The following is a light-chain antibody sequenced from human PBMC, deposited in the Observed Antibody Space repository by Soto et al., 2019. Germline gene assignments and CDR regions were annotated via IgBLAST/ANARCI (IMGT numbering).Light chain of an antibody. CDR2: GAS. J-gene: IGKJ1*01. Sequence: EIVLTQSPGTLSLSPGERATLSCRASQSVSSAYLAWYQQKPGQAPRLLIYGASIRATGVPARFSGSGSGTGFTLTINSLQSEDFAVYYCQQYHNWPPWTFGRGTKVEFK. CDR1: QSVSSAY. V-gene: IGKV3-15*01. CDR3: QQYHNWPPWT.